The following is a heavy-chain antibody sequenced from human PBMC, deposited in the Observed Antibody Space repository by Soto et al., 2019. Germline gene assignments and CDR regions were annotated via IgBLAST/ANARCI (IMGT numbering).Heavy chain of an antibody. J-gene: IGHJ3*01. CDR2: LFYRGTA. CDR1: GSSISPYY. CDR3: AREKDRILGVYAFGY. Sequence: QVQLQESGPRLVKPSETLSLTCSVSGSSISPYYWTWLRQAPGKGLEWIGYLFYRGTATYNPALKSRVTISLDTSKKQVSLRLSSVTAADTAVYYCAREKDRILGVYAFGYWGPGTTVTVSS. D-gene: IGHD1-26*01. V-gene: IGHV4-59*01.